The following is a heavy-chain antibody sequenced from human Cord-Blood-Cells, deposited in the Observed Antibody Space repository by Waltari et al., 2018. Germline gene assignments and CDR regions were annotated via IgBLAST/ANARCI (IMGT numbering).Heavy chain of an antibody. J-gene: IGHJ5*02. CDR3: ARVPDSSGYNWFDP. Sequence: QVQLQESGPGLVKPSETLSLPCTVSGGSISSYYWSWIRPPAGKGLEWIGRIYTSGSTNYNPSLKSRVTMSVDTSKNQFSLKLSSVTAADTAVYYCARVPDSSGYNWFDPWGQGTLVTVSS. CDR1: GGSISSYY. D-gene: IGHD3-22*01. CDR2: IYTSGST. V-gene: IGHV4-4*07.